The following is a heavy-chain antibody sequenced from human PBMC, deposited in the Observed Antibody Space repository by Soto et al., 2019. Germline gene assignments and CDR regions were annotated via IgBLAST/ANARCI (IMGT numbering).Heavy chain of an antibody. V-gene: IGHV4-30-4*01. Sequence: TSETLSLTCTVSGGSISNPDYYWSWIRQPPGKGLEWIGSIFYNGDTSYNPSLKSRLTMSVDTSKNQFSLSLSSVTVSDTAVYFCAREGRLQSLDYWGQGTLVTVSS. CDR1: GGSISNPDYY. D-gene: IGHD4-4*01. CDR3: AREGRLQSLDY. CDR2: IFYNGDT. J-gene: IGHJ4*02.